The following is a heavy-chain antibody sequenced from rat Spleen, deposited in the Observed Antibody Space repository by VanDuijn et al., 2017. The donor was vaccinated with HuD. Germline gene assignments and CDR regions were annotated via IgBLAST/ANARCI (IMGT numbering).Heavy chain of an antibody. D-gene: IGHD1-2*01. CDR3: TTEGYSSYIPWYFDY. CDR2: ISYDGSST. CDR1: GFTFSDFY. V-gene: IGHV5-7*01. J-gene: IGHJ2*01. Sequence: EVQLVESGGGLVQPGRSLKLSCAASGFTFSDFYMAWVRQAPKKGLEWVATISYDGSSTYYRDSVKGRFTISRDNAKSTLYLQMDSLRSEDTATYYCTTEGYSSYIPWYFDYWGQGVMVTVSS.